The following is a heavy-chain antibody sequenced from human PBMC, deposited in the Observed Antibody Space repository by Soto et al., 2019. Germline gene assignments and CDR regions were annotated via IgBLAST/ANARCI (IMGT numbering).Heavy chain of an antibody. D-gene: IGHD2-2*01. CDR3: ARLVVVAPVANA. CDR1: GGSISYNSYY. J-gene: IGHJ5*02. Sequence: SETLSLTCSVSGGSISYNSYYWGWIRQPPGQGLEWVGGIFYTGTTYYSPSLKDRVTISVDTSKNSFSLNLTSVTAADTAVYFCARLVVVAPVANAWGQGTLVTVSS. V-gene: IGHV4-39*02. CDR2: IFYTGTT.